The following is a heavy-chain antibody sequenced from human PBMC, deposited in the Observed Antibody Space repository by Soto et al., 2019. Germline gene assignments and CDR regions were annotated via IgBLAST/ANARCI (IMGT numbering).Heavy chain of an antibody. D-gene: IGHD6-19*01. CDR1: GGSITSGGYY. J-gene: IGHJ5*02. V-gene: IGHV4-31*03. CDR2: INYSGST. CDR3: ARGGWSDNWFVP. Sequence: QVQLQESGPGLVRPSETLSLTCTVSGGSITSGGYYWGWIRQHPGKGLEWIGHINYSGSTSYNPSLKSRVSMSADTSKNQFSMKLSSVTAADTAVYYCARGGWSDNWFVPWGQGTLVTVSS.